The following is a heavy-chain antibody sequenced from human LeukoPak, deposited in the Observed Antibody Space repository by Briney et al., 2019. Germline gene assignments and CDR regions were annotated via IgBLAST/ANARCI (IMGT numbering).Heavy chain of an antibody. CDR3: ARDLRGGSYYGATFDY. CDR1: GYTFTSYY. D-gene: IGHD1-26*01. V-gene: IGHV1-46*01. CDR2: INPSGGST. J-gene: IGHJ4*02. Sequence: ASVKDSCKASGYTFTSYYMHWVRQAPGQGLEWMGIINPSGGSTSYAQKFQGRVTMTRDTSTSTVYMELSSLRSEDTAVYYCARDLRGGSYYGATFDYWGQGTLVTVSS.